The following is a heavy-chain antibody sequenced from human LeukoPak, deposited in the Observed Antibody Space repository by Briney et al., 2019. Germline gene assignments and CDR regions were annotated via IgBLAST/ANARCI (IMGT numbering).Heavy chain of an antibody. J-gene: IGHJ4*02. CDR3: AKAYPLLWFGELWLAY. Sequence: GGSLRLSCAASGFTFSDYYMSWIRQAPGKGLEWVSAISGSGGSTYYADSVKGRFTISRDNSKNTLYLQMNSLRAEDTAVYYCAKAYPLLWFGELWLAYWGQGTLVTVSS. V-gene: IGHV3-23*01. CDR1: GFTFSDYY. D-gene: IGHD3-10*01. CDR2: ISGSGGST.